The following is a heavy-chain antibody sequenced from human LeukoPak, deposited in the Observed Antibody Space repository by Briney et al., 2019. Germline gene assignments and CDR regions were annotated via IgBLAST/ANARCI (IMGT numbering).Heavy chain of an antibody. CDR1: GGTFSSYA. D-gene: IGHD3-16*01. CDR2: IIPIFGTA. V-gene: IGHV1-69*05. CDR3: AREIKGPFTFGGADV. J-gene: IGHJ6*04. Sequence: SVKVSCKASGGTFSSYAISWVRQAPGQGLEWMGRIIPIFGTANYAQKFQGRVTITTDESTSTAYMELSSLRSEDTAVYYCAREIKGPFTFGGADVWGKGTTVTVSS.